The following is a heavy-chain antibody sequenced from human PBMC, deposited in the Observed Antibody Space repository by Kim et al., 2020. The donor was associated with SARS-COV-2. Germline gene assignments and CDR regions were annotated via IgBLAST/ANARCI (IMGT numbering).Heavy chain of an antibody. CDR1: GFSFSSST. J-gene: IGHJ4*02. D-gene: IGHD6-13*01. CDR3: ATDSSWGVDLDY. CDR2: ISDNSRYL. V-gene: IGHV3-21*01. Sequence: GGSLRLSCAASGFSFSSSTMNWVRQAPGKGLEWVSSISDNSRYLYYADSLQGRFAISRDNARNALYLQINSLRVEDTALYYCATDSSWGVDLDYWGQGTLVPVSS.